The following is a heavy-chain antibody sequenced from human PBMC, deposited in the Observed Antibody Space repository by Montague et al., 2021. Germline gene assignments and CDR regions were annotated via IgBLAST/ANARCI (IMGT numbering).Heavy chain of an antibody. CDR2: VSHGGRT. V-gene: IGHV4-38-2*02. J-gene: IGHJ6*03. CDR1: RSLINSDYY. CDR3: ARERDRYYYMDI. Sequence: SETLSLTCTVSRSLINSDYYRGWIRPPPGKGLEWMGSVSHGGRTYYNPSLKSRVTISVDTSNNHFSLKLSSVTAADTAMYYCARERDRYYYMDIWGKGTTITVSS.